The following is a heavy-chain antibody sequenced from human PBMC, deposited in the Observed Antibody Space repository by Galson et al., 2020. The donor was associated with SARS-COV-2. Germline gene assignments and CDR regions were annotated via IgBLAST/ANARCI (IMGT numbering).Heavy chain of an antibody. V-gene: IGHV1-18*01. D-gene: IGHD4-17*01. Sequence: ASATVSCKASGYTFTSYGISWVRQAPGQGLEWMGWISAYNGNTNYAQKLQGRVTMTTDTSTSTAYMELRSLRSDDTAVYYCARPVGGDDDYYYYMDVWGKGTTVTVSS. CDR3: ARPVGGDDDYYYYMDV. J-gene: IGHJ6*03. CDR1: GYTFTSYG. CDR2: ISAYNGNT.